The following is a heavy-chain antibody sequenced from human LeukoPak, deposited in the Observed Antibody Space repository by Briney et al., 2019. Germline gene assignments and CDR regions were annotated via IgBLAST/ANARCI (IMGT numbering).Heavy chain of an antibody. Sequence: GGSLRLSCAASGFTFSNAWMNWVRQAPGKGLEWIGRITSKTDGGTPFYPAPVKGRFIISRDDLKNTLYLQMNILQTEDTAVYYCTTGNWGSFSYWGQGTLVTVSS. CDR3: TTGNWGSFSY. D-gene: IGHD7-27*01. CDR2: ITSKTDGGTP. CDR1: GFTFSNAW. V-gene: IGHV3-15*01. J-gene: IGHJ4*02.